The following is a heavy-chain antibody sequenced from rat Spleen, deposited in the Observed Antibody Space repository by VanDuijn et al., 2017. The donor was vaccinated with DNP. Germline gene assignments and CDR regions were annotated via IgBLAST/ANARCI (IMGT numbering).Heavy chain of an antibody. Sequence: EVQLVESGGGLVQPGGSLILSCVASGFTFSNNWMTWIRQAPGKGLEWIASITNTGDSTYYLDSVKGRFTISRDNAKSTLYLQMNSLRSEDTATYYCARHDYYSGLGWGQGVMVTVSS. CDR2: ITNTGDST. CDR3: ARHDYYSGLG. J-gene: IGHJ2*01. D-gene: IGHD1-1*01. CDR1: GFTFSNNW. V-gene: IGHV5-31*01.